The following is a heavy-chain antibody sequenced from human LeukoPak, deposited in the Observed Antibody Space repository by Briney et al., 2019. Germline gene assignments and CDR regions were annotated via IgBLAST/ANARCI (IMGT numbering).Heavy chain of an antibody. J-gene: IGHJ4*02. V-gene: IGHV4-38-2*01. Sequence: SETLSLTCVVSGYSIRNGDYWGWIRQSPGKGLEWIASMYNSVSIHYNPSLKSRVTILVDTSKNEFSLKMRSVTAADTAVYYCARNGSSGFFDYWGQGTLATVSS. D-gene: IGHD6-6*01. CDR3: ARNGSSGFFDY. CDR1: GYSIRNGDY. CDR2: MYNSVSI.